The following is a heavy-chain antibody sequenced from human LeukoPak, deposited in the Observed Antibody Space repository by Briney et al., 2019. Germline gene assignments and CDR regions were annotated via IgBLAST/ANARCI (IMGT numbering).Heavy chain of an antibody. CDR1: GFTFSSYA. V-gene: IGHV3-23*01. CDR2: MTGSGDST. Sequence: GGSLRLSCAASGFTFSSYAMSWVRQAPGKGLEWVSAMTGSGDSTYYEDSVKGRFTISRDSSKNTLYLQMNSLGAEDTAVYYCAKKTSYCGGDCYPYYFDLWGQGTLVTVSS. CDR3: AKKTSYCGGDCYPYYFDL. D-gene: IGHD2-21*02. J-gene: IGHJ4*02.